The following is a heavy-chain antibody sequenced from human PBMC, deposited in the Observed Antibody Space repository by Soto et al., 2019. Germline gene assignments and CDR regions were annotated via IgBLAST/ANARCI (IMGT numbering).Heavy chain of an antibody. J-gene: IGHJ5*02. V-gene: IGHV3-9*01. CDR1: GFTFNDYV. D-gene: IGHD3-10*01. CDR2: ISWNSGNV. CDR3: AKGSFGESFYSPYDRFDT. Sequence: EVQLVESGGGLVQPGRSLRLSCAASGFTFNDYVLNWVRQAPGKGLEWVSHISWNSGNVGYADSVKGRFTISRDNAKNSLYQQMNRLRPEDTALYYSAKGSFGESFYSPYDRFDTGGQGTVVTVSS.